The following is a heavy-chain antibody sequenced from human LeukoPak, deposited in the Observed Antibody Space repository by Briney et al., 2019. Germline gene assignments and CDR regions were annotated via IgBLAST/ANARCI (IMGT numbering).Heavy chain of an antibody. V-gene: IGHV3-23*01. Sequence: GGSLRLSCAASGFTFSIYAMSWVRQAPGKGLEWVSSISGTSGNTYYADSVKGRFTISRDNSKNTLYVQVNSLGTEDTAAYYCAKGSYYDSSGSFYFDYWGQGTLVTVSS. CDR1: GFTFSIYA. D-gene: IGHD3-22*01. CDR2: ISGTSGNT. J-gene: IGHJ4*02. CDR3: AKGSYYDSSGSFYFDY.